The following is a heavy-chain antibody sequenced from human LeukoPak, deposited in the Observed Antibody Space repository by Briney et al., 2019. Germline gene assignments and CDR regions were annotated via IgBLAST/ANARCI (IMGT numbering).Heavy chain of an antibody. CDR2: IYTSGST. CDR3: ARGVYCSSTSCYTPEWFDP. V-gene: IGHV4-61*02. J-gene: IGHJ5*02. Sequence: PSETLSLTCTVSGGSISSGGYYWSWIRQPAGKGLEWIVRIYTSGSTNYNPSLKSRVTISVDTSKSQFSLKLSSVTAADTAVYFCARGVYCSSTSCYTPEWFDPWGQGTLVTVSS. D-gene: IGHD2-2*02. CDR1: GGSISSGGYY.